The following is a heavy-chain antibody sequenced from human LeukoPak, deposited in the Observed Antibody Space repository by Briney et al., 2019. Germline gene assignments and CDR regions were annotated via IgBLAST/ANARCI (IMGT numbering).Heavy chain of an antibody. CDR3: ARDWDDGRAERPA. Sequence: GGSLRLSCAASGFTVSGNYMSWVRQAPGKGPECVAVIYSGGDTYYADSVKGRFTISRDKSKNALYLQMNSLRAEDTAVYYCARDWDDGRAERPAWGQGTLVTVSS. CDR1: GFTVSGNY. J-gene: IGHJ5*02. D-gene: IGHD3-22*01. V-gene: IGHV3-53*01. CDR2: IYSGGDT.